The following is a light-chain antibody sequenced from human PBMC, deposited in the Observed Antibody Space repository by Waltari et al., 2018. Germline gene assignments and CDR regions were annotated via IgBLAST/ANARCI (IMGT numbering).Light chain of an antibody. CDR2: GAS. V-gene: IGKV3-20*01. CDR3: QQYGSSPPYT. CDR1: QRVNRNY. Sequence: EIVLTQSPGTLSLSPGERATLSCRASQRVNRNYLAWYQQKPGQAPRLLIYGASSRATGIPDRFSGSGSGTDFIFTISRLEPEDFAVYYCQQYGSSPPYTFGQGTKLEIK. J-gene: IGKJ2*01.